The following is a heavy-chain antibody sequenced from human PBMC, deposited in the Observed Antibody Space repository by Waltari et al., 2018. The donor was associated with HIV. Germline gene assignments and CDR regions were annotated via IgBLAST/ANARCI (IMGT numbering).Heavy chain of an antibody. CDR1: GVSLKSASHY. Sequence: QVQLLQSGPGLLRPSQTLSLSCNVSGVSLKSASHYWSWVRHSPLKGLGWIGFKYSTGSSSSNPSLTSRVTMSIDSTKNLFSLTWTSVTAADSATYFCARGERDGSGDYHHFDQWGQGSPVTV. J-gene: IGHJ5*02. D-gene: IGHD4-17*01. CDR2: KYSTGSS. V-gene: IGHV4-30-4*01. CDR3: ARGERDGSGDYHHFDQ.